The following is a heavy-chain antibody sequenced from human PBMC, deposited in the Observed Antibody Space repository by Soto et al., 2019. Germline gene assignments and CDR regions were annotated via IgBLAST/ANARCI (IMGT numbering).Heavy chain of an antibody. J-gene: IGHJ4*02. CDR3: ARDGGVTSFDY. D-gene: IGHD2-21*02. V-gene: IGHV3-48*02. Sequence: EVQLVESGGGLVQPGGSLRLSCAASGFTFSSYSMNWVRQAPGKGLEWVSYISSSSSTIYYADSVKGRFTISRDNAKNSLYPQMNSLRDEDTAVYYCARDGGVTSFDYWGQGTLVTVSS. CDR1: GFTFSSYS. CDR2: ISSSSSTI.